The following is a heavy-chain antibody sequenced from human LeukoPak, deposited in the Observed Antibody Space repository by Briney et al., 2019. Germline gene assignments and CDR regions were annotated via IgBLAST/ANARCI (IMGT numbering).Heavy chain of an antibody. V-gene: IGHV3-30*02. CDR3: AKVTAGTGAQYYYYYMGV. CDR2: IRYDGSNK. D-gene: IGHD6-13*01. J-gene: IGHJ6*03. Sequence: GGSLRLSCAASGFTFSSYGMHWVRQAPGKGLEWVAFIRYDGSNKYYADSVKGRFTISRDNSKNTLYLQMNSLRAEDTAVYYCAKVTAGTGAQYYYYYMGVWGKGTTVTVSS. CDR1: GFTFSSYG.